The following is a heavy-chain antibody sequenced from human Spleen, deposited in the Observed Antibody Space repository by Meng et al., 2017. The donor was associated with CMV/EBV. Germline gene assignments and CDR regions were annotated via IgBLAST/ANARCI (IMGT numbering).Heavy chain of an antibody. CDR2: INDSGNT. J-gene: IGHJ5*01. CDR3: ARMALVGVISTSWFDS. Sequence: SETLSLTCSVSGGSISSYYWSWIRQPPGKGLEWIGNINDSGNTNYNPSLKSRVTVSVDTSKNQFSLKLTSVTAADTAVYYCARMALVGVISTSWFDSWGQGILVTVSS. D-gene: IGHD3-22*01. V-gene: IGHV4-59*01. CDR1: GGSISSYY.